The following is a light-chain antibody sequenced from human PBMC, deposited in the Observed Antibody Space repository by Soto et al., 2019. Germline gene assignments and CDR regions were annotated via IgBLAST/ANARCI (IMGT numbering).Light chain of an antibody. CDR2: DAS. J-gene: IGKJ2*01. CDR3: QQYISYPYT. CDR1: QTTNTW. Sequence: DIQMTQFPSTLSASVGARVTITCRASQTTNTWLAWYQQKPGTAPKLLIYDASSLEGGVTSRFSASGSGTEFTLTISSLQPDDLATYYCQQYISYPYTFGQGTKVEIK. V-gene: IGKV1-5*01.